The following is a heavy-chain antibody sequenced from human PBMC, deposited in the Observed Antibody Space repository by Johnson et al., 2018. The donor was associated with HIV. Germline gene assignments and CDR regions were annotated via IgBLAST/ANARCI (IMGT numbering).Heavy chain of an antibody. Sequence: QVQLVESGGGVVQPGRSLRLSCAASGFTFRSYGMHWVRQAPGKGLEWVAVIWYDGLNKYYADSVKGRFTISRDNSKNTLYLQMNSLRAGDTAVYYCARRSITSDGFDIWGQGTMVTVSS. CDR1: GFTFRSYG. CDR3: ARRSITSDGFDI. CDR2: IWYDGLNK. J-gene: IGHJ3*02. D-gene: IGHD2-2*01. V-gene: IGHV3-33*01.